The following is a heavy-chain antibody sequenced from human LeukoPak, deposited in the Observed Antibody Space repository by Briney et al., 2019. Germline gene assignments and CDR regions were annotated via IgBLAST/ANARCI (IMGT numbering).Heavy chain of an antibody. CDR2: IYYSGTT. D-gene: IGHD3-10*01. CDR1: GDSISSRTYC. Sequence: PSGTLSLTCTVSGDSISSRTYCWGWIRQPPGKGLEWIVSIYYSGTTYHNPSLKSRVTISVDTSKNQFSLKLSSVTAADTAVYYCARRIRYYTGSGSYYSWYDPWGQGTLVTVSS. J-gene: IGHJ5*02. V-gene: IGHV4-39*01. CDR3: ARRIRYYTGSGSYYSWYDP.